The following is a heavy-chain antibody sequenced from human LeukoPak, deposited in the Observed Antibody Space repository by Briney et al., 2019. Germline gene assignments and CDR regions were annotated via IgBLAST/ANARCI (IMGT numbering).Heavy chain of an antibody. Sequence: SGGSLRLSCAASGFTFDDYGMSWVRQAPGKGLGWVSGINWNGGSTGYADSVKGRFTISRDNAKNSLYLQMNSLRAEDTALYYCASKSGSSGYPFDYWGQGILVSVSS. CDR1: GFTFDDYG. CDR2: INWNGGST. J-gene: IGHJ4*02. D-gene: IGHD3-22*01. CDR3: ASKSGSSGYPFDY. V-gene: IGHV3-20*04.